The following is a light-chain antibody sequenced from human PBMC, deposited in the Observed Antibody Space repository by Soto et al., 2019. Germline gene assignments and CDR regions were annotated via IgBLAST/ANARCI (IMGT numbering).Light chain of an antibody. CDR3: RQSYSTSRKWT. Sequence: DFHVLLPPSSLAASGGDIVTITCRSSRSISSYLNWYQQKPGKAPKRLIYAASSWQSGVPSRLSGSGSGTDFSLTISSRLPDDFATFYCRQSYSTSRKWTFGEGTKVDI. V-gene: IGKV1-39*01. CDR1: RSISSY. J-gene: IGKJ1*01. CDR2: AAS.